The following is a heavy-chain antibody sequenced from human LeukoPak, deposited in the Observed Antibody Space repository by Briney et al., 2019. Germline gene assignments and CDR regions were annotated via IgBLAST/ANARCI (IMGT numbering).Heavy chain of an antibody. J-gene: IGHJ4*02. Sequence: GGSLRLSCAASGFTFSSYAMSWVRQAPGKGLEWVSAISGSGGSTYYADSVKGRFTISRDNSKNTLYLQMNSLGAEDTAVYYCAGSWYDPLIFFDYWGQGTLVTVSS. CDR1: GFTFSSYA. CDR3: AGSWYDPLIFFDY. V-gene: IGHV3-23*01. D-gene: IGHD6-13*01. CDR2: ISGSGGST.